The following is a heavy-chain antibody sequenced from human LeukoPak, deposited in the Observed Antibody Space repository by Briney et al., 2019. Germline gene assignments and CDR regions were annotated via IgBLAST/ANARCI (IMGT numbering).Heavy chain of an antibody. D-gene: IGHD6-6*01. J-gene: IGHJ4*02. CDR2: IYPGDSDT. Sequence: GESLKISCRDSGNTFTTSLIVWVRQMPGKGLEWMGIIYPGDSDTKYSPSFQGQVTISADKSISTAYLHWNSLKASDTATYYCARPKYSSSLAFDFWGQGTPVTVPS. CDR3: ARPKYSSSLAFDF. V-gene: IGHV5-51*01. CDR1: GNTFTTSL.